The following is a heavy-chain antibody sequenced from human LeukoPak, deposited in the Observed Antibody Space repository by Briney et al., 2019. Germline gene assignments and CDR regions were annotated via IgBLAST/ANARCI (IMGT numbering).Heavy chain of an antibody. CDR2: FSGNDGYT. J-gene: IGHJ4*02. D-gene: IGHD2-2*01. V-gene: IGHV3-23*01. CDR1: GFTFSNSI. CDR3: AKRSTGYYSDS. Sequence: PGGSLRLSCAGSGFTFSNSILSWVRQAPGKGLEWLSTFSGNDGYTYYADSVKGRFTISRDNSKNTVYLQMNSLRAEDTANYYCAKRSTGYYSDSWGQGTLVTVSS.